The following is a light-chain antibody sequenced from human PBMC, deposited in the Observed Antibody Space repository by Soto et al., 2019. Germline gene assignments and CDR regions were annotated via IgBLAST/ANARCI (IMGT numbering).Light chain of an antibody. CDR3: QQYYSYPYT. J-gene: IGKJ2*01. V-gene: IGKV1-8*01. Sequence: AIRMTQSPSSFSASTGDRVTITCRASQGISSYLAWYQQKPGKAPKLLIYAASTLQSGVPSRVSGSGSGTDFTLTISCLQSEDFATYDWQQYYSYPYTFGQGTKLEIK. CDR1: QGISSY. CDR2: AAS.